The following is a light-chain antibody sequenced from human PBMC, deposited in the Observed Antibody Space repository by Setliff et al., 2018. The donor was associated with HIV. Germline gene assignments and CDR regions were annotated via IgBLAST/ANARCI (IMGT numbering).Light chain of an antibody. CDR1: SSDIGGYNY. V-gene: IGLV2-14*01. Sequence: QSALAQPASVSGSPGQSITISCTGTSSDIGGYNYVSWYQHHPGKAPKLMIYEVTNRPSGVSDRFSGSKSGNMASLTISGLQAEDEADYYCSSYTMYTPVIFGGGTKVTVL. CDR2: EVT. CDR3: SSYTMYTPVI. J-gene: IGLJ2*01.